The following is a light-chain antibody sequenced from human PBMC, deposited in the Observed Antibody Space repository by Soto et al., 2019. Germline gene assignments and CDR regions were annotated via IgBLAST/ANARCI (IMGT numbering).Light chain of an antibody. Sequence: QSVLTQPPSVSGAPGQRVTISCTGSNSNIGAGYDVHWYQQFPGTAPKLLIYGNINRPSGVPDRFSGSKSGPSASLAISGLRSEDEADYYCAAWDDSLSGVVFGGGTKVTVL. CDR2: GNI. J-gene: IGLJ2*01. CDR3: AAWDDSLSGVV. CDR1: NSNIGAGYD. V-gene: IGLV1-40*01.